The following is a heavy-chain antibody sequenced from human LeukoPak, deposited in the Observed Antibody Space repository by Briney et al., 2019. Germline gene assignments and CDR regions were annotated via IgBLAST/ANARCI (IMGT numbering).Heavy chain of an antibody. Sequence: GGSLRLSCAASGFTVSSNYMSWVRQAPGKGLEWVSVIYSGGSTYYADSVKGRFTISRDNSKNTLYLQMNSLRAEDTAVYYCARDMGITGMFGRANPPGYWGQGTLVTVSS. D-gene: IGHD1-20*01. CDR1: GFTVSSNY. V-gene: IGHV3-53*01. CDR2: IYSGGST. J-gene: IGHJ4*02. CDR3: ARDMGITGMFGRANPPGY.